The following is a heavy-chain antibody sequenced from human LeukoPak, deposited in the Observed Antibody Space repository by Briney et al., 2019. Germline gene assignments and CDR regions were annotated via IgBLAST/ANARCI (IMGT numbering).Heavy chain of an antibody. V-gene: IGHV3-21*01. CDR2: ISSSSNFI. CDR3: ARVLGSGSYLSFDY. J-gene: IGHJ4*02. Sequence: PGGSLRLSCAASGFTFSGFGMNWVRQAPGKGLEWVSSISSSSNFIYYADSVKGRFTISRDNAKNSLYLQMNSLRAEDTAVCYCARVLGSGSYLSFDYWGQGTQVTVSS. CDR1: GFTFSGFG. D-gene: IGHD1-26*01.